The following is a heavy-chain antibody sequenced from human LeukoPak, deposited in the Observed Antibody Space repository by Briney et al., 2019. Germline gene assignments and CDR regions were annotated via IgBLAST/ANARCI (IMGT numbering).Heavy chain of an antibody. J-gene: IGHJ3*02. Sequence: QPGGSLRLSCAASGFTFSSYAMSWVRQAPGKGLEWVAFIRYDGSNKYYADSVKGRFTISRDNSKNTLYLQMNSLRAEDTAVYYCAKLDLGTFDIWGQGTMVTVSS. CDR1: GFTFSSYA. D-gene: IGHD3-9*01. V-gene: IGHV3-30*02. CDR2: IRYDGSNK. CDR3: AKLDLGTFDI.